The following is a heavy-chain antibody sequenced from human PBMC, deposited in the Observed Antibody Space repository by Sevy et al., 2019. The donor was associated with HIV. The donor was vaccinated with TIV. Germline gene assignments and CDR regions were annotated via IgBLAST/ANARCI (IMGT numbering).Heavy chain of an antibody. D-gene: IGHD2-15*01. J-gene: IGHJ4*02. V-gene: IGHV3-15*01. CDR1: GFSFSNAW. CDR2: IRSKAGGGTT. Sequence: GGSLRLSCAASGFSFSNAWMSWVRQSPGKGLQWVGRIRSKAGGGTTDYAAIVKGKFTISRDDSRDILYLQLNSLETEDTAIYYCTTDHRRDGIVVVPFEYWGQGTLVTVSS. CDR3: TTDHRRDGIVVVPFEY.